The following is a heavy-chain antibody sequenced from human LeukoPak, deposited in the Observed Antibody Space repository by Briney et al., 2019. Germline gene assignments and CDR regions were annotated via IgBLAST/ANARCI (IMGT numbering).Heavy chain of an antibody. Sequence: ASVKVSCKASGYTFTGYYMHWVRQAPGQGLEWMGWINPNSGGTNYAQKFQGRVTMTRDTSISTAYMELSRLRSDDTAVYYCARVRGVVTAILPYYFDYWGQGTLVTVSS. V-gene: IGHV1-2*02. CDR1: GYTFTGYY. J-gene: IGHJ4*02. CDR3: ARVRGVVTAILPYYFDY. CDR2: INPNSGGT. D-gene: IGHD2-21*02.